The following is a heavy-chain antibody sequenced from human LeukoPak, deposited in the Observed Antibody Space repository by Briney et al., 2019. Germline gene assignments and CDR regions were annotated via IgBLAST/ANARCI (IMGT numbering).Heavy chain of an antibody. D-gene: IGHD3-3*01. CDR3: ASYVRDTIFGVVIHSAEYFQH. Sequence: GGSLRLSCAASGFTFSSYWMSWVRQAPGKGLEWVANIKQDGSEKYYVDSVKGRFTISRDNAKNSLYLQINSLRAEDTAVYYCASYVRDTIFGVVIHSAEYFQHWGQGTLVTVSS. CDR2: IKQDGSEK. V-gene: IGHV3-7*01. J-gene: IGHJ1*01. CDR1: GFTFSSYW.